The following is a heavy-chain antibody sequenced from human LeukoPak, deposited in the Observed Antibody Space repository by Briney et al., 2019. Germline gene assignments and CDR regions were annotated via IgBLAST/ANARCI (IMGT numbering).Heavy chain of an antibody. J-gene: IGHJ4*02. CDR1: GFTFSSSA. CDR2: ISGIGGST. CDR3: AKFGSRYYYDSSGYYFDY. V-gene: IGHV3-23*01. D-gene: IGHD3-22*01. Sequence: GGSLRLSCAASGFTFSSSAMSWVRQAPGKGLEWVSAISGIGGSTYYADSVKGRFTISRDNSKNTLYLQMNSLRAEDTAVYYCAKFGSRYYYDSSGYYFDYWGQGTLVTVSS.